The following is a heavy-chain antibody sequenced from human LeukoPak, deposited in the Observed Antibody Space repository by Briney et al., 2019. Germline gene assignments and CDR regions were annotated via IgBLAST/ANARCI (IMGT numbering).Heavy chain of an antibody. CDR2: ISSNGGST. CDR1: GFTFSSYA. CDR3: ARVVDSYSGWFDL. D-gene: IGHD2-21*01. J-gene: IGHJ2*01. Sequence: PGGSLRLSCAASGFTFSSYAMHWVRQAPGKGLEYVSAISSNGGSTYYANSVKGRFTISRDNSKNTLYLQMGSLRAEDMAVYYCARVVDSYSGWFDLWGRGTLVTVSS. V-gene: IGHV3-64*01.